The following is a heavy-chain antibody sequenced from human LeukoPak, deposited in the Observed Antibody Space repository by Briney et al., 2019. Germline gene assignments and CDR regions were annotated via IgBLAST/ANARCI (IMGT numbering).Heavy chain of an antibody. CDR3: ARDIYVAYCGGDCYSENWYFDL. CDR1: GFTFSSYA. J-gene: IGHJ2*01. Sequence: PGGSLRLSCAASGFTFSSYAMSWVRQAPGKGLEWVSSISSSSSYIYYADSVKGRFTISRDNAKNSLYLQMNSLRAEDTAVYYCARDIYVAYCGGDCYSENWYFDLWGRGTLVTVSS. D-gene: IGHD2-21*02. V-gene: IGHV3-21*01. CDR2: ISSSSSYI.